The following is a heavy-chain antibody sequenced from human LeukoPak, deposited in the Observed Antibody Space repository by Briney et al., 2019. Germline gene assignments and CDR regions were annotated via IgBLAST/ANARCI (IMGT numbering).Heavy chain of an antibody. V-gene: IGHV4-30-4*08. Sequence: PSQTLSLTCTVSGGSISSGDYYWSWIRQPPGKGLEWIGYIYDRGSTYYNPSLKSRVTISVDTSKHQFSLKLSSVTAADTAVYYCARQGGYSSSWYSSAIDYWGQGTLVTVSS. CDR2: IYDRGST. J-gene: IGHJ4*02. CDR1: GGSISSGDYY. CDR3: ARQGGYSSSWYSSAIDY. D-gene: IGHD6-13*01.